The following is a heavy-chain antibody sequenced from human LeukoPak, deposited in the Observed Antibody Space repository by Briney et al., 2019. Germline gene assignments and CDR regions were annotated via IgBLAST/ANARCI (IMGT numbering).Heavy chain of an antibody. V-gene: IGHV3-53*01. J-gene: IGHJ4*02. D-gene: IGHD5-18*01. Sequence: GGSLRLSCAASGFTVSSNYMSWVRQAPGKGLEWVSVIYSGGSTYYADSVKGRFTISRDNSKNTLYLQMNSLRAEDTAVYYCAKTAGGDFGDTAMVYWGQGTLVTVSS. CDR2: IYSGGST. CDR1: GFTVSSNY. CDR3: AKTAGGDFGDTAMVY.